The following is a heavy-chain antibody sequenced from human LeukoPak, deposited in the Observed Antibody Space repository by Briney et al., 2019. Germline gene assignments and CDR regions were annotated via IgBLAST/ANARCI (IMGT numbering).Heavy chain of an antibody. CDR3: ATSGYAGNSRFNC. V-gene: IGHV4-39*01. J-gene: IGHJ4*02. D-gene: IGHD4-23*01. CDR2: INYSGST. CDR1: GGSISSSGYY. Sequence: SETLSLTSTVSGGSISSSGYYWGWIRQPPGKGLEWIGSINYSGSTYYNPSLKSRVSISVDTSKNQFSLKLSSVTAADTAVYYCATSGYAGNSRFNCWAQGTLVTVSS.